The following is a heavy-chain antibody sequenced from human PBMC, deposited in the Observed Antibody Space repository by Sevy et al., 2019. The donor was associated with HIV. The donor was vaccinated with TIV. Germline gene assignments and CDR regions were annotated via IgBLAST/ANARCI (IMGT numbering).Heavy chain of an antibody. CDR2: INHSGST. J-gene: IGHJ3*02. CDR1: GGSFSGYY. V-gene: IGHV4-34*01. CDR3: ARHCGGDCSHAFDI. Sequence: SETLSLTCAVYGGSFSGYYWSWLRQPPGKGLEWIGEINHSGSTNYNPSLKSRVTISLDTSKNQFSLKLSSVTAADTAVYYCARHCGGDCSHAFDIWGQRTMVTVSS. D-gene: IGHD2-21*02.